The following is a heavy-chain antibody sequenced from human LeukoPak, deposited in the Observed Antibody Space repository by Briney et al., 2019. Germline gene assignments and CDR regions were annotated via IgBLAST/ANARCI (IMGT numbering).Heavy chain of an antibody. J-gene: IGHJ3*02. V-gene: IGHV3-30*03. Sequence: PGGSLRLSCAASGFTFSSYGMHWVRQAPGKGLEWVAVKYYADSVKGRFTISRDNSKNMLYLQMNSLRAEDTAVYYCARGDFHGSGSYYHDAFDIWGQGTMVTVSS. D-gene: IGHD3-10*01. CDR1: GFTFSSYG. CDR2: K. CDR3: ARGDFHGSGSYYHDAFDI.